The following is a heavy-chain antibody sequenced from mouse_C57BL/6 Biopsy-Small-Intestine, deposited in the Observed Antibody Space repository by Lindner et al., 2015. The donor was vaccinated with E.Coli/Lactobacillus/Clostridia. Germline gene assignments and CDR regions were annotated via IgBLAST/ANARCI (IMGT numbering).Heavy chain of an antibody. Sequence: VQLQESGPELVKPGASVKVSCKASGYTFTSHDINWVKQRPGQGLEWIGWSYPRDGSTKYNEKFKGKATLTVDTSSSTAYMDLHSLTSEDSAVYFCARRYGTGWSWFAYWGQGTLVTVSA. CDR1: GYTFTSHD. V-gene: IGHV1-85*01. J-gene: IGHJ3*01. D-gene: IGHD1-1*01. CDR2: SYPRDGST. CDR3: ARRYGTGWSWFAY.